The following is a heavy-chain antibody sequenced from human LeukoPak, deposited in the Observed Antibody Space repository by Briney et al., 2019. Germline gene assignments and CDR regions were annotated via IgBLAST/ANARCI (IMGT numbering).Heavy chain of an antibody. J-gene: IGHJ4*02. V-gene: IGHV4-39*07. D-gene: IGHD3-3*01. Sequence: PSETLSLTCTVSGGSISSSSCYWGWIRQPPWKGLEWIGSIYYSGSTYYNPSLKSRVTISVDTSKNQFSLKLSSVTAADTAVYYCARVYDFWSGYYNYWGQGTLVTVSS. CDR3: ARVYDFWSGYYNY. CDR2: IYYSGST. CDR1: GGSISSSSCY.